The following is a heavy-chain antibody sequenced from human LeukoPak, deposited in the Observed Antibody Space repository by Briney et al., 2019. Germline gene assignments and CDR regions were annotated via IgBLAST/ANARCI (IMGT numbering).Heavy chain of an antibody. CDR1: GYTFTDYY. Sequence: ASVKVSCKTSGYTFTDYYMHWVRQAPGQGLEWMGWLHPKSAATHTAQKFQGRVTMTSDTSISTAYMELGSLTSDDTAVYYCARYTSAVTGADYWGQGTLVTVSS. V-gene: IGHV1-2*02. J-gene: IGHJ4*02. D-gene: IGHD2-2*02. CDR2: LHPKSAAT. CDR3: ARYTSAVTGADY.